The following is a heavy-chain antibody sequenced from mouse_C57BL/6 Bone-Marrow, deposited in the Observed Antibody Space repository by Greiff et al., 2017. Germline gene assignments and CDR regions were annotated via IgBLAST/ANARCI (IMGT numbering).Heavy chain of an antibody. D-gene: IGHD1-1*01. CDR1: GYTFTSYW. CDR2: IHPNSGST. CDR3: ARSYYYGSSYRYCDV. V-gene: IGHV1-64*01. J-gene: IGHJ1*03. Sequence: QVQLQQPGAELVKPGASVKLSCKASGYTFTSYWMHWVKQRPGQGLEWIGMIHPNSGSTNYNEKFKSKATLTVDKSSSTAYMQLSSLTSEDSAVYYCARSYYYGSSYRYCDVWGTGTTVTVFS.